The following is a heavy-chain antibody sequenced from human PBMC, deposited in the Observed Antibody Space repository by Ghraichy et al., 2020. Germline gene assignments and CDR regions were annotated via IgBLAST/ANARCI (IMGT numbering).Heavy chain of an antibody. CDR2: ISYDGSNK. Sequence: GESLNISCAASGFTFSSYGMHWVRQAPGKGLEWVAVISYDGSNKYYADSVKGRFTISRDNSKNTLYLQMNSLRAEDTAVYYCAKDLTTMPSLGYYFDYWGQGTLVTVSS. V-gene: IGHV3-30*18. D-gene: IGHD2-21*02. CDR3: AKDLTTMPSLGYYFDY. CDR1: GFTFSSYG. J-gene: IGHJ4*02.